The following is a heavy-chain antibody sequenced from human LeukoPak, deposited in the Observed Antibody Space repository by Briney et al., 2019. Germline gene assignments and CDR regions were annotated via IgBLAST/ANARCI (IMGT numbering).Heavy chain of an antibody. Sequence: SGPTLVKPTQTLTLTCTFSGFSLSTSGVGVGWIRQPPGKYVEWHALIYWNDDKRYSPSLKSRLTITNDTSKNQVVLTMTNMDPEDTATYYCAHRRFSSGWYPPLDYWGQGTLVTVSS. J-gene: IGHJ4*02. CDR2: IYWNDDK. V-gene: IGHV2-5*01. CDR3: AHRRFSSGWYPPLDY. D-gene: IGHD6-19*01. CDR1: GFSLSTSGVG.